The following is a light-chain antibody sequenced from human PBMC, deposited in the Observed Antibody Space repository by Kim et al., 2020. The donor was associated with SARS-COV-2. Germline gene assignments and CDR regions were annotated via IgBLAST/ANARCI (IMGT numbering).Light chain of an antibody. Sequence: EVVLTQSPETLSLSPGERVTLSCRASQSVSVNYLAWYQQKPGQAPRLLINAASSRATDIPDRFSGSGSGTDFTLTISRLEPEDVAVYFCFQYANSPFTFGQGTKLEI. V-gene: IGKV3-20*01. J-gene: IGKJ2*01. CDR3: FQYANSPFT. CDR1: QSVSVNY. CDR2: AAS.